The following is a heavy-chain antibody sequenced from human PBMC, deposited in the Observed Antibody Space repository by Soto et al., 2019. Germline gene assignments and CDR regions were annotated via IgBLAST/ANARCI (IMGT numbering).Heavy chain of an antibody. J-gene: IGHJ6*02. CDR2: LNPKSGGT. Sequence: ASVKVSCIASGYSFTDYHIHWVRQDPGHGLEWLGRLNPKSGGTSTAQKFQGWVTMTTDTSISTASMELTRLTSDDTAIYYCARGDSTDCSNGVCAFFYNHDMDVWG. V-gene: IGHV1-2*04. CDR3: ARGDSTDCSNGVCAFFYNHDMDV. D-gene: IGHD2-8*01. CDR1: GYSFTDYH.